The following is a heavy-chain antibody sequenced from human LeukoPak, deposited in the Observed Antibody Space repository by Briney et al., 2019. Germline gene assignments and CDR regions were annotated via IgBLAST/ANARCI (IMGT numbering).Heavy chain of an antibody. V-gene: IGHV4-31*03. CDR2: IYYSGSA. Sequence: SQTLSLTCTVSGGSISSGGYYWSWIRQHPGKGLEWIGYIYYSGSAYYNPSLKSRVTISVDTSKNQFSLKLSSVTAADTAVYYCARTAMVRGVIVSGYYGMAVWGQGTTVTVSS. CDR3: ARTAMVRGVIVSGYYGMAV. J-gene: IGHJ6*02. D-gene: IGHD3-10*01. CDR1: GGSISSGGYY.